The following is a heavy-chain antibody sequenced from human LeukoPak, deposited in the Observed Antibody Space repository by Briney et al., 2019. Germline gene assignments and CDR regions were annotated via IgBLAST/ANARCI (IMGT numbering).Heavy chain of an antibody. CDR2: INAGNGNT. J-gene: IGHJ4*02. Sequence: GASVKVSCKASGYIFTRYAMHWVRQVPGQRLEWMGWINAGNGNTKYSQKIQGRVTITRGTSASTAYMEVSSLRSKDTAVYYCARGIEASSGWYVIDYWGQGTLVTVSS. CDR1: GYIFTRYA. CDR3: ARGIEASSGWYVIDY. V-gene: IGHV1-3*01. D-gene: IGHD6-19*01.